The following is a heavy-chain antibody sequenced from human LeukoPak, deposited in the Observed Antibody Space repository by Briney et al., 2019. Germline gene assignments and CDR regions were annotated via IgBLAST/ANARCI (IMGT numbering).Heavy chain of an antibody. Sequence: ASVKVSCKTSGYMFNSFSMHWVRQAPGQGPEWMGIINPSGGGTTYAQRFQGRGTMTTDTSTRTMYMELSSLTSEDTAVYYCAREGLQQLALFWGQGTLVAVSS. CDR2: INPSGGGT. D-gene: IGHD3-16*01. CDR3: AREGLQQLALF. V-gene: IGHV1-46*02. J-gene: IGHJ4*02. CDR1: GYMFNSFS.